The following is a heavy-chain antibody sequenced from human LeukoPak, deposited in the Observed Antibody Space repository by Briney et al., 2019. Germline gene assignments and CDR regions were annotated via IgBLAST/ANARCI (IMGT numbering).Heavy chain of an antibody. CDR2: ISGSGGST. J-gene: IGHJ6*04. CDR1: GFTFSSYA. V-gene: IGHV3-23*01. CDR3: AKRIWPDYYYGMDV. Sequence: GGSLRLSCAASGFTFSSYAMSWVRQAPGKGLEWVSAISGSGGSTYYADSVKGRFTISRDNSKNTLYLQMNSLRAEDTAVYYCAKRIWPDYYYGMDVWGKGTTVTVSP.